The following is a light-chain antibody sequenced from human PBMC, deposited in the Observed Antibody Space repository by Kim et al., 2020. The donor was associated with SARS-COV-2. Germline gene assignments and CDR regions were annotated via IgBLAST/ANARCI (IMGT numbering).Light chain of an antibody. V-gene: IGKV1-27*01. CDR1: QGISNS. CDR2: GAS. Sequence: ASVGDRVTITCRASQGISNSLAWYQQKPGKVPRLLIYGASTLQSGVPSRFSGSGSGTDFTLTISSLQPEDVATYYCQKYNSVPLTFGGGTKVDIK. CDR3: QKYNSVPLT. J-gene: IGKJ4*01.